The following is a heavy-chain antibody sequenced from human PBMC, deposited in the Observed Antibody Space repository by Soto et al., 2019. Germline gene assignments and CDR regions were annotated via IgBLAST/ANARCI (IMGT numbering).Heavy chain of an antibody. CDR2: INAGEGST. Sequence: QVHLVQSGAEVKHPGASVRVSCKASGITDSTYAIHWVRQAPGQGLEWMGWINAGEGSTSYSQDFQGRVTLTTVTSASTTYMDLSNLTFEDTAVYYCARAISGYVTWGQGTQVTVSS. J-gene: IGHJ5*02. V-gene: IGHV1-3*01. D-gene: IGHD5-12*01. CDR1: GITDSTYA. CDR3: ARAISGYVT.